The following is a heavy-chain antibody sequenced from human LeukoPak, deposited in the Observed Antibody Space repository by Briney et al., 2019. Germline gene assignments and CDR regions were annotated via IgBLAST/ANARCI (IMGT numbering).Heavy chain of an antibody. J-gene: IGHJ4*02. D-gene: IGHD6-13*01. CDR2: IYYSGST. CDR1: GGSISSGGYY. V-gene: IGHV4-31*03. Sequence: SETLSLTCTVSGGSISSGGYYWSWIRQHPGKGLEWIGYIYYSGSTYYNPSLKSRVTISVDTSKNQFSLKLSSVTAADTAVYYCARVRIAAAGLDYWGQGTLVTVSS. CDR3: ARVRIAAAGLDY.